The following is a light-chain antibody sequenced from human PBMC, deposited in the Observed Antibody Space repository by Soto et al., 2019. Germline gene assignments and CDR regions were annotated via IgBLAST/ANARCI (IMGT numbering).Light chain of an antibody. V-gene: IGKV1-39*01. CDR1: QNVRTY. CDR3: QQSFFIPRT. J-gene: IGKJ2*01. CDR2: DSS. Sequence: DVRMTQSPSSLSASVGDRVTITCRASQNVRTYLNWYQHKPGKAPTLLIFDSSDLESGVPARFSGSGSGTDFTLTISSLQSEDFATYYCQQSFFIPRTFGHGTKVEI.